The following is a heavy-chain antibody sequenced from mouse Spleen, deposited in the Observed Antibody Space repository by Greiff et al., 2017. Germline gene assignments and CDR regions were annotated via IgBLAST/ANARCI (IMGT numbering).Heavy chain of an antibody. CDR1: GYTFTSYG. J-gene: IGHJ4*01. CDR2: IYPRSGNT. V-gene: IGHV1-81*01. D-gene: IGHD2-3*01. Sequence: VQRVESGAELARPGASVKLSCKASGYTFTSYGISWVKQRTGQGLEWIGEIYPRSGNTYYNEKFKGKATLTADKSSSTAYMELRSLTSEDSAVYFCAREGWLPSMDYWGQGTSVTVSS. CDR3: AREGWLPSMDY.